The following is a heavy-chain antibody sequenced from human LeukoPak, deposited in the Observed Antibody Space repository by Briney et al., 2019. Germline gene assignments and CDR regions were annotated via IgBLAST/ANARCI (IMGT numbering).Heavy chain of an antibody. D-gene: IGHD3-3*01. Sequence: SETLSLTCTVSGGSISSYYWSWIRQPAGKGLEWIGRIYTSGSTNYNPSLKSRVTMSVDTSKNQFSLKLSSVTAADTAVYYCARQSRPTYYDFWSGYSNYGMDVWGQGTTVTVSS. V-gene: IGHV4-4*07. CDR2: IYTSGST. J-gene: IGHJ6*02. CDR3: ARQSRPTYYDFWSGYSNYGMDV. CDR1: GGSISSYY.